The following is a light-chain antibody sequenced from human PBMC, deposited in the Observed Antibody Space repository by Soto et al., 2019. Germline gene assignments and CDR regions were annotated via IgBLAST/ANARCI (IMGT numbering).Light chain of an antibody. CDR1: QSVSSSY. CDR2: GAS. Sequence: EIVLKQSPGTLSLSPGERATLSCRASQSVSSSYLAWYQQKPGQAPSLLIYGASSRATGILDRFSGSGSGTDFPLTISILEPEEFAVYYCHQYGSPPLTYGGGTKMEIK. CDR3: HQYGSPPLT. V-gene: IGKV3-20*01. J-gene: IGKJ4*01.